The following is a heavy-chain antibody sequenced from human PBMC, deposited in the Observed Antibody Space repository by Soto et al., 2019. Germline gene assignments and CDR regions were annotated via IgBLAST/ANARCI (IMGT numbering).Heavy chain of an antibody. D-gene: IGHD3-22*01. CDR3: ARSGGVYYYEE. CDR1: WFTVISYY. J-gene: IGHJ4*02. Sequence: GGSLRLSCASSWFTVISYYMSWVRQAPGKGLEWVSVIYSSGNTYYADSVRGRFTISRDNSKNTLYLQMNSLRDEDTAVYYCARSGGVYYYEEWGQGTLVTVSS. CDR2: IYSSGNT. V-gene: IGHV3-53*01.